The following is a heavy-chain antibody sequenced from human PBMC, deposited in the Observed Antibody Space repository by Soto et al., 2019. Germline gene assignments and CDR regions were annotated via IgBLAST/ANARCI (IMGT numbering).Heavy chain of an antibody. J-gene: IGHJ6*02. CDR3: AREYSSSSRVDDYYDGMDV. D-gene: IGHD6-6*01. Sequence: SQTLSLTCAISGDSVSSNSAAWNWIRQSPSRGLEWLGRTYYRSKWYNDYAVSVKSRITINPDTSKNQFSLQLNSVTPEDTAVYYCAREYSSSSRVDDYYDGMDVWGQGTTVTGSS. CDR2: TYYRSKWYN. CDR1: GDSVSSNSAA. V-gene: IGHV6-1*01.